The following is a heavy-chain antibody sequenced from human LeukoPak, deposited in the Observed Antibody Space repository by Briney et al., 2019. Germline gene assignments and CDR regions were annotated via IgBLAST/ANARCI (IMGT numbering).Heavy chain of an antibody. CDR2: INSDGSST. D-gene: IGHD1-26*01. J-gene: IGHJ4*02. CDR1: GFTFSSYW. Sequence: PGGSLRLSCAASGFTFSSYWMHWVRQAPGKGLVWVSRINSDGSSTSYADSVKGRFTISRDSAKNTLYLQMNSLRAEDTAVYYCARANSGSYYSDYWGQRTLVTVSS. CDR3: ARANSGSYYSDY. V-gene: IGHV3-74*01.